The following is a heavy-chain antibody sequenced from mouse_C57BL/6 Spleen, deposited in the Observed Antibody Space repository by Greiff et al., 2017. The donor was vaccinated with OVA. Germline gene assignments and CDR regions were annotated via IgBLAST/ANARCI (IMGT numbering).Heavy chain of an antibody. V-gene: IGHV5-4*01. CDR2: ISDGGSYT. J-gene: IGHJ2*01. D-gene: IGHD4-1*01. CDR1: GFTFSSYA. Sequence: EVQLVESGGGLVKPGGSLKLSCAASGFTFSSYAMSWVRQTPEKRLEWVATISDGGSYTYYPDNVQGRFTISRDNAKNNLYLQMSHLKSEDTAMYYCAREGGLGPYFDYWGQGTTLTVSS. CDR3: AREGGLGPYFDY.